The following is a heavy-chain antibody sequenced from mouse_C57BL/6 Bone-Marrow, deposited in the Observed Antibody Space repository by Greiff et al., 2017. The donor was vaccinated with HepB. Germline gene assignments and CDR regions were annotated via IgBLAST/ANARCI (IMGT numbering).Heavy chain of an antibody. CDR2: IYPRSGNT. D-gene: IGHD2-5*01. Sequence: VQLVESGAELARPGASVKLSCKASGYTFTSYGISWVKQRTGQGLEWIGEIYPRSGNTYYNEKFKGKATLTADKSSSTAYMELRSLTSEDSAVYFCARGNSNYLDYWGQGTTLTVSS. V-gene: IGHV1-81*01. CDR1: GYTFTSYG. J-gene: IGHJ2*01. CDR3: ARGNSNYLDY.